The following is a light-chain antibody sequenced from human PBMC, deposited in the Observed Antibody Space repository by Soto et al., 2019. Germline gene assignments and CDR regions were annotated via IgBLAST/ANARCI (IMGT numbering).Light chain of an antibody. V-gene: IGKV3-20*01. CDR1: QSVYRNY. J-gene: IGKJ4*01. Sequence: EIVLTQSPGTLSLSPGERATLSCRASQSVYRNYLAWYQQKPGQAPRLLMYGASTRATGIPDRFSGSGSGTDFTLTINRLEPEDFAFYSYHQYGTSPPTFGGATNVEIK. CDR3: HQYGTSPPT. CDR2: GAS.